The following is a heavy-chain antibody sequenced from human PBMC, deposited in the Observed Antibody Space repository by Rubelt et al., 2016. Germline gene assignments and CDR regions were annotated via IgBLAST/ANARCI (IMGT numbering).Heavy chain of an antibody. Sequence: QVQLVQSGAEVKKPGSSVKVSCKASGGTFSSYAISWVRQAPGQGLEWMGGIIPIFGTANYEQKFQGRVTVTADESTSSAYRGLGRLRSEDTAVYYCARDQRVATISHYYYGMDVWGQGTTVTVSS. CDR1: GGTFSSYA. J-gene: IGHJ6*02. D-gene: IGHD5-12*01. V-gene: IGHV1-69*12. CDR2: IIPIFGTA. CDR3: ARDQRVATISHYYYGMDV.